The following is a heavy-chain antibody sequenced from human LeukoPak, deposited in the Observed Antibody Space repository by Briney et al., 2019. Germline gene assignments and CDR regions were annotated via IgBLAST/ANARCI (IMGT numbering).Heavy chain of an antibody. CDR2: INHSRST. Sequence: SETLSLTCAVYGGSFSGYYWSWIRQPPGKGLEWIGEINHSRSTNYNPSLKSRVTISVDTSKNQFSLKLSSVTAADTAVYYCARLSSSSGQRPKYYYYYMDVWGKGTTVTVSS. J-gene: IGHJ6*03. CDR3: ARLSSSSGQRPKYYYYYMDV. V-gene: IGHV4-34*01. D-gene: IGHD6-6*01. CDR1: GGSFSGYY.